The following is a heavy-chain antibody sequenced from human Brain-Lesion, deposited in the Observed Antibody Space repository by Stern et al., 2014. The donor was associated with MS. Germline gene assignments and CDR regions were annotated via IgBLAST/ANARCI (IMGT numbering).Heavy chain of an antibody. CDR2: IKQDGSEK. CDR3: ARGRDYFGP. Sequence: VQLVQSGGGLAQPGGSLRLSCAASGLSFSDYWMSWVHQAPGKGLEWVAYIKQDGSEKYYLDSVKGRFTISRDNTKNSLSLQMNSLRAEDTAFYYCARGRDYFGPWGQGTLVTVSS. J-gene: IGHJ4*02. CDR1: GLSFSDYW. V-gene: IGHV3-7*01.